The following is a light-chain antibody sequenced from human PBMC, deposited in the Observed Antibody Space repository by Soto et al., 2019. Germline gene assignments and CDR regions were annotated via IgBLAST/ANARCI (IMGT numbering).Light chain of an antibody. V-gene: IGKV1-5*01. J-gene: IGKJ4*01. Sequence: DVQMTQSPSTLSASVGDRVTITCRASQSINNLLAWYQQKPGKAPKFLIYDVSTLESGVPSRFTGRGSETEFTLTINSLQPEDFATYYCQQYDSYPLTFGGGTRVEVK. CDR1: QSINNL. CDR3: QQYDSYPLT. CDR2: DVS.